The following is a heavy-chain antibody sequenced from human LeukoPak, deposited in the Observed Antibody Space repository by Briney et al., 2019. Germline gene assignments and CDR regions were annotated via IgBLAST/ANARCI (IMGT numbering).Heavy chain of an antibody. J-gene: IGHJ4*02. V-gene: IGHV1-18*01. D-gene: IGHD2-2*01. CDR3: ARVGDIVVVPGGQFDY. CDR2: ISAYNGNT. CDR1: GYTFTNHG. Sequence: ASVKVSCKASGYTFTNHGISWVRQAPGQGLEWMGWISAYNGNTNYAQKLQGRVTMTTDTSTSTGYMELRSLRSDDTAVYYCARVGDIVVVPGGQFDYWGQGTLVTVSS.